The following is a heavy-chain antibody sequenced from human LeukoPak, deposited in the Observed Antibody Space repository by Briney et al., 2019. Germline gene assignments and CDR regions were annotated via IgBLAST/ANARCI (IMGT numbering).Heavy chain of an antibody. Sequence: PSETLSLTCAVYGGSFGGYYWSWIRQPPGKGLEWIGEINHSGSTNYNPSLKSRVTILVDTSKNQFSLKLSSVTAADTAVYYCATEAVVVAATWGYYYYGMDVWGQGTTVTVSS. CDR2: INHSGST. D-gene: IGHD2-15*01. CDR1: GGSFGGYY. V-gene: IGHV4-34*01. J-gene: IGHJ6*02. CDR3: ATEAVVVAATWGYYYYGMDV.